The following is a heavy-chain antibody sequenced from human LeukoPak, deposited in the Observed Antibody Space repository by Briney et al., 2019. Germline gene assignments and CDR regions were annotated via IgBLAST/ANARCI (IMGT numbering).Heavy chain of an antibody. V-gene: IGHV3-30*02. J-gene: IGHJ4*02. CDR3: AKPLAAGWVLDY. CDR1: GFTFSSYS. D-gene: IGHD6-19*01. CDR2: IRYDGSNQ. Sequence: PGGSLRLSCAASGFTFSSYSMNWVRQAPGKGLEWVAFIRYDGSNQYVDSVKGRFIISRDNSKNTLYLQMKSLRAEDTAVYFCAKPLAAGWVLDYWGQGTLVTVSS.